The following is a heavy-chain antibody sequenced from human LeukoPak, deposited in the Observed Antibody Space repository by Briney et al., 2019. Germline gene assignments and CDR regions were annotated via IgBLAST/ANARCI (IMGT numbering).Heavy chain of an antibody. D-gene: IGHD3-9*01. CDR3: ATHYDILTGYYSPFEY. CDR1: GFTFNRYA. V-gene: IGHV3-23*01. Sequence: GVSQRLFYGASGFTFNRYAMRWVRHAPGKGLEWVSAISGSGGSTYYAESVKGRYTISRDNSKNTLYLQMNSLRAEDTAVYYCATHYDILTGYYSPFEYWGQGTLVTVSS. CDR2: ISGSGGST. J-gene: IGHJ4*02.